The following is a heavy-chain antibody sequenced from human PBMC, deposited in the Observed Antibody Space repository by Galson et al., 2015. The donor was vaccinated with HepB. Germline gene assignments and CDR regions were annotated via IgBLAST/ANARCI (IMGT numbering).Heavy chain of an antibody. CDR3: AREWGGDYYFDY. CDR1: GFTFSSYA. Sequence: SLRLSCAASGFTFSSYAMHWVRQAPGKGLEWVAVISYDGSNKYYADSVKGRFTISRDNSKSTLYLQMNSLRAEDTAVYYCAREWGGDYYFDYWGQGTLVTVSS. CDR2: ISYDGSNK. V-gene: IGHV3-30-3*01. J-gene: IGHJ4*02. D-gene: IGHD4-17*01.